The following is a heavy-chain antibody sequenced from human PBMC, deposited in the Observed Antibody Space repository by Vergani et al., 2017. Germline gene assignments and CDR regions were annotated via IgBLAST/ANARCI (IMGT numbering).Heavy chain of an antibody. V-gene: IGHV4-34*01. CDR1: GGSFSGYY. CDR3: ARGRGYGDYYYGMDV. Sequence: QVQLQQWGAGLLKPSETLSLTCAVYGGSFSGYYWSWIRQPPGKGLEWIGEINHSGSTNYNPSLKSRVTISVDTSKNQFSLKLSSVTAADTAVYYCARGRGYGDYYYGMDVWGQGTTVTVSS. J-gene: IGHJ6*02. CDR2: INHSGST. D-gene: IGHD4-17*01.